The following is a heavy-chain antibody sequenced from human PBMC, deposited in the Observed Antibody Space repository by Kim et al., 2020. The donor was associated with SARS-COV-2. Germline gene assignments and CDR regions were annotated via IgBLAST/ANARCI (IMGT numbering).Heavy chain of an antibody. V-gene: IGHV4-34*01. D-gene: IGHD6-13*01. CDR1: GGSFSGYY. CDR3: ARVGAAAGTDY. Sequence: SETLSLTCAVYGGSFSGYYWSWIRQPPGKGLEWIGEINHSGSTNYNPSLKSRVTISVDTSKNQFSLKLSSVTAADTAAYYCARVGAAAGTDYWCQGTLVT. J-gene: IGHJ4*02. CDR2: INHSGST.